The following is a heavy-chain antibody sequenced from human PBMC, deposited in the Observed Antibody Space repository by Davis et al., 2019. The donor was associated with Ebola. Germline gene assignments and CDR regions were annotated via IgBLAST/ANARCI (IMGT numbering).Heavy chain of an antibody. Sequence: ASVKVSCKASGGTFSSYAISWVRQAPGQGLEWMGCISVYNRQTKYAQKLQGRVTMTTDTSTNTAYMELRSLRSDDTAVYYCARALSYNWNDFHYYGMDVWGQGTTVTVSS. D-gene: IGHD1-1*01. CDR2: ISVYNRQT. J-gene: IGHJ6*02. CDR3: ARALSYNWNDFHYYGMDV. V-gene: IGHV1-18*01. CDR1: GGTFSSYA.